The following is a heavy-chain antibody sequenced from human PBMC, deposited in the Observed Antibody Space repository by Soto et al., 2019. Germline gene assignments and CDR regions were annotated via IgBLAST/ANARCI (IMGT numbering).Heavy chain of an antibody. CDR1: GFSFSTYA. CDR3: ARHSGSRLVDAFDI. D-gene: IGHD1-26*01. CDR2: ISFDESDR. V-gene: IGHV3-30-3*01. J-gene: IGHJ3*02. Sequence: QVQLVESGGGVVQPGRSLRLSCAASGFSFSTYAMHWVRQAPGKGLEWVALISFDESDRYYADSVKGRFTISRDNSKDTLFLQMNSLRADDTAMYYCARHSGSRLVDAFDIWGQGTMVTVSS.